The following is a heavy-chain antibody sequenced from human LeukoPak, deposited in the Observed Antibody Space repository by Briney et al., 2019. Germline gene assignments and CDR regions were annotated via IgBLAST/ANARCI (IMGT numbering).Heavy chain of an antibody. CDR1: GDSVSSNSAA. D-gene: IGHD3-9*01. J-gene: IGHJ6*02. CDR3: TRGLADESSPQGMDV. Sequence: SQTLSLTCAISGDSVSSNSAAWNWIRRSPSRGLEWLGRTYYRSKWLNDYALSVKSRISINPDTSKNQFSLQLNSVTPEDTAVYYCTRGLADESSPQGMDVWGQGTTVTVSS. CDR2: TYYRSKWLN. V-gene: IGHV6-1*01.